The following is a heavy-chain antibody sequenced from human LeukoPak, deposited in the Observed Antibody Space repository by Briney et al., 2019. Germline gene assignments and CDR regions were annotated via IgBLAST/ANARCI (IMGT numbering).Heavy chain of an antibody. Sequence: PSETLSLTCTVSGYSISSGYYWGWIRQPPGKGLEWIGSIYHSGSTYYNPSLKSRVTISVDTSKNQFSLKLSSVTAADTAVYYCARGVVYDFWSGYYPLMDVWGKGTTVTVSS. V-gene: IGHV4-38-2*02. J-gene: IGHJ6*03. D-gene: IGHD3-3*01. CDR3: ARGVVYDFWSGYYPLMDV. CDR1: GYSISSGYY. CDR2: IYHSGST.